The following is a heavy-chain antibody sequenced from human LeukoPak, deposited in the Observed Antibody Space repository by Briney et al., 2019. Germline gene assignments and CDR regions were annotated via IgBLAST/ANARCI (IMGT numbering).Heavy chain of an antibody. CDR3: AHRRLTTVTTFFDY. D-gene: IGHD4-17*01. Sequence: SGPTLVNPTQTLRLTCTFSGFSLATSGEGVGWIRQPPRKALEWLALIYRNDDKRYSPSLKSRLTITKDTSKNQVVLTMTNLDTVDTATYYSAHRRLTTVTTFFDYCGQGTLVTVSS. J-gene: IGHJ4*02. CDR2: IYRNDDK. V-gene: IGHV2-5*01. CDR1: GFSLATSGEG.